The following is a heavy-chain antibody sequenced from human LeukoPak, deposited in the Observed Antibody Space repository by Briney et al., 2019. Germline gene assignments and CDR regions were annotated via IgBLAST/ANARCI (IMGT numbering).Heavy chain of an antibody. V-gene: IGHV3-23*01. J-gene: IGHJ6*02. CDR2: ISSSGRNT. CDR3: ARGHYGMDV. Sequence: PGGSLRLSCAASGFTFSSYAMSWVRQAPGKGLEWVSTISSSGRNTYYADSVKGRFTISRDSSRNTLYLQMNSLRAEDTAVYYCARGHYGMDVWGQGTTVAVSS. CDR1: GFTFSSYA.